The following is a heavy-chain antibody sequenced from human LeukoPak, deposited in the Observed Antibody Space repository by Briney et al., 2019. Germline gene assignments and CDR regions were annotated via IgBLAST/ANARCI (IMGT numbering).Heavy chain of an antibody. V-gene: IGHV1-18*04. D-gene: IGHD6-19*01. CDR1: GYTFTSYG. Sequence: GASVKVSCKASGYTFTSYGISWVQQAPGQGLEWMGWISAYNGNTNYAQKLQGRVTMTTDTSTSTAYMELRSLRSDDTAVYYCARYNGYSSGWYVPNPTFDYWGQGTLVTVSS. CDR3: ARYNGYSSGWYVPNPTFDY. CDR2: ISAYNGNT. J-gene: IGHJ4*02.